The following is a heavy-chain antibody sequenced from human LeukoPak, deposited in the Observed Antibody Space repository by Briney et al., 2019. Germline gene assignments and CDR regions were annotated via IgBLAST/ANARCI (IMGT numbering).Heavy chain of an antibody. Sequence: GGSLRLSCAASGFTFSDHYMDWVRQAPGKGLEWVGRSRNKVNSYTTEYAASVKGRFTISRDDSKNSLYVRMNSLKIEDTAVYYCARDLGSWGQGTLVTVSS. CDR3: ARDLGS. V-gene: IGHV3-72*01. D-gene: IGHD3-16*01. J-gene: IGHJ5*02. CDR1: GFTFSDHY. CDR2: SRNKVNSYTT.